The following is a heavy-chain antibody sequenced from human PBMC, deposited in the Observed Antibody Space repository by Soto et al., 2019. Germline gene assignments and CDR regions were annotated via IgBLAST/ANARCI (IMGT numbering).Heavy chain of an antibody. CDR3: AKDQLERRLLPLWISRAFDY. CDR2: ISGSGDST. V-gene: IGHV3-23*01. CDR1: GFTFSSYA. J-gene: IGHJ4*02. Sequence: HPGGSLRLSCAASGFTFSSYAMSWVRQAPGKGLEWVSGISGSGDSTYYADSVKGRFTISRDNSKNTLYLQMNSLRAEDTAVYYCAKDQLERRLLPLWISRAFDYWGQGTLVTVSS. D-gene: IGHD6-25*01.